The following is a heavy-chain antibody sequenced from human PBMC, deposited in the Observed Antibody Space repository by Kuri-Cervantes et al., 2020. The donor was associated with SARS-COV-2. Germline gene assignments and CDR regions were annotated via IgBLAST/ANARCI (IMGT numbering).Heavy chain of an antibody. CDR1: GGIFRSYA. J-gene: IGHJ6*04. Sequence: SVKVSCKASGGIFRSYAISRVRQAPGLGLEWMGRIVPVFAATNYAPRFQGGVTIVADKSTSTAYMELSTLRSDDTAVYYCARSPRDNYMDVWGKGTTVTVSS. V-gene: IGHV1-69*06. CDR2: IVPVFAAT. D-gene: IGHD2-21*01. CDR3: ARSPRDNYMDV.